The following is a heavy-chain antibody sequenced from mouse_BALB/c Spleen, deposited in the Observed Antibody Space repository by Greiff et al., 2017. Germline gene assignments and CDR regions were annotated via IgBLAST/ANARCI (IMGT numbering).Heavy chain of an antibody. CDR3: ARGDYDSTRYFDV. CDR1: GFSLTGYG. J-gene: IGHJ1*01. Sequence: VQVVESGPGLVAPSQSLSITCTVSGFSLTGYGVNWVRQPPGKGLEWLGMIWGDGSTDYNSALKSRLSISKDNSKSQVFLKMNSLQTDDTARYYCARGDYDSTRYFDVWGAGTTVTVSS. CDR2: IWGDGST. V-gene: IGHV2-6-7*01. D-gene: IGHD2-4*01.